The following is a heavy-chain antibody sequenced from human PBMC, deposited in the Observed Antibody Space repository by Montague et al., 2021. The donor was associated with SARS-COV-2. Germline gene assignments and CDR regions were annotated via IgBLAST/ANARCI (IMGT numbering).Heavy chain of an antibody. J-gene: IGHJ4*02. CDR2: IHHSGST. D-gene: IGHD5-12*01. V-gene: IGHV4-59*08. CDR1: GGSINSFY. CDR3: ATQASGFNSGSLDY. Sequence: SETLSLTCTVSGGSINSFYWSWVRQPPGKRMEWIGYIHHSGSTKYNPSLQSRVTMSLDTSRNQLSLKLSSVTAADTAIYYCATQASGFNSGSLDYWGQGTLVTVSS.